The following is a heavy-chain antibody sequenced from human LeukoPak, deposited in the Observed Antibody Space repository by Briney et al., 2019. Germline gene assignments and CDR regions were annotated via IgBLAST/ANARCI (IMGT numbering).Heavy chain of an antibody. CDR3: ARAGLWLSRGATFVDY. Sequence: SETLSLTCAVYGGSFSGYYWSWIRQPPGKGLEWIGEINHSGSTNYNPSLKSRVTISVDTSKNQFSLKLSSVAAADTAVYYCARAGLWLSRGATFVDYWGQGTLVTVSS. J-gene: IGHJ4*02. D-gene: IGHD1-26*01. CDR2: INHSGST. CDR1: GGSFSGYY. V-gene: IGHV4-34*01.